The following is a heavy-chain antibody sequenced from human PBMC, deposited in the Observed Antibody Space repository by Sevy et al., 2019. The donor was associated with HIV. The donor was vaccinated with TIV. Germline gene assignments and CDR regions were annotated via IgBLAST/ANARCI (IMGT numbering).Heavy chain of an antibody. V-gene: IGHV6-1*01. Sequence: SQTLSLTCAISGDSVSSNSAAWNWIRQSPSRGLEWLGRTYYRSKWYNDYAVSVKSRITINPDKSKNQFSLQLNSVTPEDTAVYYCARSPTYSSSWYAGWFDPWGQGTLVTVSS. D-gene: IGHD6-13*01. J-gene: IGHJ5*02. CDR3: ARSPTYSSSWYAGWFDP. CDR1: GDSVSSNSAA. CDR2: TYYRSKWYN.